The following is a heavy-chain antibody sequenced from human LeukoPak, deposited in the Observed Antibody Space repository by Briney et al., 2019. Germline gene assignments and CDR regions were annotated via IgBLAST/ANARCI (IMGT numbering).Heavy chain of an antibody. J-gene: IGHJ6*03. CDR3: ARNLQALGVPLDYYYYYMDV. Sequence: ASVKVSCKASGGTFSSYAISWVRQAPGQGLEWMGGIIPIFGTANYAQKFQGRVTITTDESTSTAYMELSSLRSEDTAVYYCARNLQALGVPLDYYYYYMDVWGKGTTVTVSS. V-gene: IGHV1-69*05. CDR2: IIPIFGTA. D-gene: IGHD2-2*01. CDR1: GGTFSSYA.